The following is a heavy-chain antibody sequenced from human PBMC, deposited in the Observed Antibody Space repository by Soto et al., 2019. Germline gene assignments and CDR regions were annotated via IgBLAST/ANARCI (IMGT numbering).Heavy chain of an antibody. CDR1: GGSISSGGYS. CDR3: AKILVIVGYTDGLDV. J-gene: IGHJ6*04. CDR2: IYHSGST. D-gene: IGHD1-26*01. Sequence: TLPHTYDVSGGSISSGGYSWSLIRQPPGKGLEWIGNIYHSGSTYYNPSLKSRVTISVDTSKNQLSLNLSSVTAADTAVDDGAKILVIVGYTDGLDVCGKGNTVP. V-gene: IGHV4-30-2*01.